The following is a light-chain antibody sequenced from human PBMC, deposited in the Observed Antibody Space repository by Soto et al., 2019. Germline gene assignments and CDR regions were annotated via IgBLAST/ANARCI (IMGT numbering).Light chain of an antibody. CDR3: QQSYSTPRP. V-gene: IGKV1-39*01. CDR2: AAS. CDR1: QSISSY. J-gene: IGKJ3*01. Sequence: DIQMTQSPSSLSASVGDRVTITCRASQSISSYLNWYQQKPGKAPKLLIYAASSLQSGVPSRFSSSGSGTDFNSTISSLQPEDFATYYCQQSYSTPRPFGHGTKVAIK.